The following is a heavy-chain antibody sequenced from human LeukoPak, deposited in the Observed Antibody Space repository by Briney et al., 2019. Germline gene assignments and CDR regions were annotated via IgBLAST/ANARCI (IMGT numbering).Heavy chain of an antibody. J-gene: IGHJ4*02. Sequence: PGGSLRLSCAASGFTFSNYAVHWVRQAPGKGLEFVSAITTNGGTTYYANSVKGRFTISRDNSKNTLYLHMGSLRAEDMAVYYCARGYVLLHYWGLGTLVTDSS. CDR3: ARGYVLLHY. CDR1: GFTFSNYA. V-gene: IGHV3-64*01. CDR2: ITTNGGTT. D-gene: IGHD2/OR15-2a*01.